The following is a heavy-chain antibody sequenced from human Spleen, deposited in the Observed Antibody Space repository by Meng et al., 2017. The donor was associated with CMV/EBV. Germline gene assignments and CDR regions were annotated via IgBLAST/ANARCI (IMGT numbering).Heavy chain of an antibody. CDR2: IDWDDNK. Sequence: SGPTLVKPTQTLTLTCSFSGFSLSSTGMRVSRIRQPPRKALEWLARIDWDDNKFYSTSLQTRLTISKDTSKDQVVLTMTNMDPVDTATYFCARDVYYGSGNFAYYFDYWGLGTLVTVSS. V-gene: IGHV2-70D*14. J-gene: IGHJ4*02. CDR3: ARDVYYGSGNFAYYFDY. CDR1: GFSLSSTGMR. D-gene: IGHD3-10*01.